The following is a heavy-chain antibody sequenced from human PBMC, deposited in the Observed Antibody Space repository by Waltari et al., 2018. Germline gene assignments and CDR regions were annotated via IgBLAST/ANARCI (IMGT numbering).Heavy chain of an antibody. V-gene: IGHV3-23*01. CDR1: GCTFNSYA. CDR3: AKDRSSVVTAMDWFDP. D-gene: IGHD2-21*02. J-gene: IGHJ5*02. Sequence: EGQLLESGGGLVQPGGSLSLSCAGSGCTFNSYAISWVRQAPGKGLEWVSSVSYTGSRTYYADSVKGRFTISRDNSKDTLYLQMNSLRDGDTAVYYCAKDRSSVVTAMDWFDPWGQGTLVTVSS. CDR2: VSYTGSRT.